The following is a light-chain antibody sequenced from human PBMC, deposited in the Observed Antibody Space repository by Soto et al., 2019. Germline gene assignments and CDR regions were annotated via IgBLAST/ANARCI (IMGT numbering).Light chain of an antibody. Sequence: EIVMTQSPATLSVSPGERATLSCRASQSVRSNLAWYQQKPGQTPSLLIYVASTRATGIPARFTGSGSGTEFTLTISSLQSEDFAIYYSQQYNNWPLTFGGGTKVEIK. J-gene: IGKJ4*01. V-gene: IGKV3-15*01. CDR1: QSVRSN. CDR3: QQYNNWPLT. CDR2: VAS.